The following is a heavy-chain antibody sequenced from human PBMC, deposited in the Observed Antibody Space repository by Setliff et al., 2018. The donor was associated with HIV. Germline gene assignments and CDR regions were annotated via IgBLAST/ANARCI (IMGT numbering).Heavy chain of an antibody. CDR2: IYYNGSP. CDR1: GASIGSSHYY. D-gene: IGHD5-18*01. J-gene: IGHJ6*03. Sequence: PSETLSLTCSVSGASIGSSHYYWGWIRQPPGKGLEWVASIYYNGSPFYNPSLKSRVPISVDTSKNQFSLNLSSVTAAATAVYYCARHCGYSPGQICYYYLDIWGKGTTVTVSS. V-gene: IGHV4-39*01. CDR3: ARHCGYSPGQICYYYLDI.